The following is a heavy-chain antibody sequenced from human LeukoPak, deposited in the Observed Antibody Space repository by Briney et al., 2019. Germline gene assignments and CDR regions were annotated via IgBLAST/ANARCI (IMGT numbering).Heavy chain of an antibody. V-gene: IGHV3-23*01. CDR1: GFTFTNYA. Sequence: PGGSLRLSCAASGFTFTNYAMIWVRQAPGKGLEWVSAISGSGGSTYYADSVKGRFTISRDNSKNTLFLQVNSLRAEDTAVYYCGKDPNGDYVGAFDMWGQGQWSPSLQ. D-gene: IGHD4-17*01. J-gene: IGHJ3*02. CDR3: GKDPNGDYVGAFDM. CDR2: ISGSGGST.